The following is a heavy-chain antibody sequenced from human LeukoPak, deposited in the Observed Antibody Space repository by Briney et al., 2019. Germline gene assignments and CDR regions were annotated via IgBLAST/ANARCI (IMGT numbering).Heavy chain of an antibody. J-gene: IGHJ3*02. CDR3: ARDRELVDAFDI. V-gene: IGHV4-34*01. D-gene: IGHD1-1*01. Sequence: KTSETLSLTCAVYGGSFSGYYWSWIRQPPGKGLEWIGEINHSGSSNYSPSLKSRVTISVDTSKNQFSLKLSSVTAADTAVYYCARDRELVDAFDIWGQGTMVTVSS. CDR1: GGSFSGYY. CDR2: INHSGSS.